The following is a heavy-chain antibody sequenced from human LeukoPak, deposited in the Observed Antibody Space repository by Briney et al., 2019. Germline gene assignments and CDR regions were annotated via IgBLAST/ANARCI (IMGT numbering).Heavy chain of an antibody. V-gene: IGHV3-23*01. Sequence: HTGGSLRLSCAASGFTFSCYAMSWVRQAPGKGLEWVSAISGSGTSTYYADSVKGRFTFSRDNSKNTLYLQMNSLRAEDTAVYYCARDPPGIAASVSGGWGQGILVTVSS. J-gene: IGHJ4*02. CDR2: ISGSGTST. CDR3: ARDPPGIAASVSGG. D-gene: IGHD6-13*01. CDR1: GFTFSCYA.